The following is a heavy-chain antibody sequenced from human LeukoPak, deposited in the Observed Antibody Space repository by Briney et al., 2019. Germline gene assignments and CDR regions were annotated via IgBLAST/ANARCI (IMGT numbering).Heavy chain of an antibody. V-gene: IGHV4-38-2*02. CDR1: GYSISSGYY. J-gene: IGHJ6*03. CDR2: IYHSGTT. Sequence: SETLSLTCTVSGYSISSGYYWGWIRRPPGKGLQWIGTIYHSGTTYYNPSLKSRVTISVDTSKNQFSLKLSSVTAADTAVYYCARDQRSGYSGYDYYYYYYMDVWGKGTTVTVSS. CDR3: ARDQRSGYSGYDYYYYYYMDV. D-gene: IGHD5-12*01.